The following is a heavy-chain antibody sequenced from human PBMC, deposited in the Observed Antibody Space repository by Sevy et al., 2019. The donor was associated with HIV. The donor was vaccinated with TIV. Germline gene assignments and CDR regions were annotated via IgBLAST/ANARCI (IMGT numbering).Heavy chain of an antibody. J-gene: IGHJ5*02. CDR3: ARDPSRAAEGWFDP. V-gene: IGHV1-2*02. Sequence: ASVKVSCKASGYTFTDYYMYWVRQAPGQGLEWMGWINPNSGGTNYPQKFQGRVTMTRDTSISTAYMELSRLRSDDTAMYYCARDPSRAAEGWFDPWGQGTLVTVSS. D-gene: IGHD6-13*01. CDR1: GYTFTDYY. CDR2: INPNSGGT.